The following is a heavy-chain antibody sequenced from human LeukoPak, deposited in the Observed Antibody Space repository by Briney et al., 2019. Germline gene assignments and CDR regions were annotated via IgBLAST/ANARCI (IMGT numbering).Heavy chain of an antibody. J-gene: IGHJ3*02. Sequence: SETLSLTCTVSGGSISSYYWSWIRQPPGKGLEWIGYIYYSGSTNYNLSLKSRVTISVDTSKNQFSLKLSSVTAADTAVYYCARTRIPNAFDIWGQGTMVTVSS. CDR1: GGSISSYY. CDR2: IYYSGST. CDR3: ARTRIPNAFDI. V-gene: IGHV4-59*01. D-gene: IGHD3-3*01.